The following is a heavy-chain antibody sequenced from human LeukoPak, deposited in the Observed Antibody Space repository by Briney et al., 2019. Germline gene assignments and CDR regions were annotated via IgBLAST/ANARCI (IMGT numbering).Heavy chain of an antibody. CDR1: GYTFAGSG. J-gene: IGHJ4*02. D-gene: IGHD3-22*01. CDR3: ARHSSRGHYYDFDF. V-gene: IGHV1-18*01. Sequence: ASVKVSCKPSGYTFAGSGISWVRQAPGQGLEWMGWISAYNGNTNYAQKLQGRVTMTTDTSTSTAYMELRSLRSDDTAVYFCARHSSRGHYYDFDFWGQGSLVTVSS. CDR2: ISAYNGNT.